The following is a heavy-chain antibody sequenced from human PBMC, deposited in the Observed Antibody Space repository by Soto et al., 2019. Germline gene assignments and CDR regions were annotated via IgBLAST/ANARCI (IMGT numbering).Heavy chain of an antibody. J-gene: IGHJ6*02. CDR3: ARDQNSSGWYEVSYYYGMDV. CDR1: GFTFSSYA. CDR2: ISYDGSNK. Sequence: PGGSLRLSCAASGFTFSSYAMHWARQAPGKGLEWVAVISYDGSNKYYADSVKGRFTISRDNSKNTLYLQMNSLRAEDTAVYYCARDQNSSGWYEVSYYYGMDVWGQGTTVTVSS. D-gene: IGHD6-19*01. V-gene: IGHV3-30-3*01.